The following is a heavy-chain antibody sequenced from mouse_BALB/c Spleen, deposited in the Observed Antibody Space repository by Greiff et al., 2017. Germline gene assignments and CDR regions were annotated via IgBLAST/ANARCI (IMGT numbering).Heavy chain of an antibody. J-gene: IGHJ4*01. D-gene: IGHD2-10*02. CDR1: GFTFSSFG. CDR3: ARSYGNSYYYAMDY. CDR2: ISSGSSTI. V-gene: IGHV5-17*02. Sequence: EVKVVESGGGLVQPGGSRKLSCAASGFTFSSFGMHWVRQAPEKGLEWVAYISSGSSTIYYADTVKGRFTISRDNPKNTLFLQMTSLRSEDTAMYYCARSYGNSYYYAMDYWGQGTSVTVSS.